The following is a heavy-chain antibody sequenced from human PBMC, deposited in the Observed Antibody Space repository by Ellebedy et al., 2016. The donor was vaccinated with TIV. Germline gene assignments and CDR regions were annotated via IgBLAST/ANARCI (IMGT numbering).Heavy chain of an antibody. D-gene: IGHD1-14*01. CDR1: GFLLTAYG. CDR3: VRGEPIADY. J-gene: IGHJ4*02. CDR2: IWFDGDTA. V-gene: IGHV3-33*01. Sequence: GGSLRLSXAASGFLLTAYGTHWVRQGPGKGLEWVANIWFDGDTAYYADSVKGRFTISRDNSKNMLYLEMNSLRVEDTAVYYCVRGEPIADYWGQGILVTVSS.